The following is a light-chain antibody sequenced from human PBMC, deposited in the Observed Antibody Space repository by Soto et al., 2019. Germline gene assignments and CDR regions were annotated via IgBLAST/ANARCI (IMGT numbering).Light chain of an antibody. Sequence: QSVLTQPPSVSGAPGQRVTISCTGSSSNIGAGYGVHWYQHLPGTAPKLLIHGNSNRPSGVPDRFSGSKSGTSASLAITGLQAEDEADYYCQSYDSSLSGYGVFGGGTKLTVL. CDR3: QSYDSSLSGYGV. V-gene: IGLV1-40*01. CDR2: GNS. J-gene: IGLJ3*02. CDR1: SSNIGAGYG.